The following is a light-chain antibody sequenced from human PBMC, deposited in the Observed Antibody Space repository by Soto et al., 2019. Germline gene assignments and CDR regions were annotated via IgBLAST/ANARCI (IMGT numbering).Light chain of an antibody. J-gene: IGLJ3*02. CDR3: QTWGTGISV. CDR2: VNSDGSH. Sequence: QLVLTQSPSASASLGASVKLTCTLSSGHSSYAIAWHQQQPEKGPRYLMKVNSDGSHSKGDGIPDRFSGSSSGAERYLTISGLQSEDEADYYCQTWGTGISVFGGGTKLTVL. CDR1: SGHSSYA. V-gene: IGLV4-69*01.